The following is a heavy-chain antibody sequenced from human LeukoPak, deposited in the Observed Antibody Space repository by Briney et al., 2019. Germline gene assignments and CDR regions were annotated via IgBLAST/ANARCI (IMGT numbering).Heavy chain of an antibody. D-gene: IGHD6-13*01. V-gene: IGHV1-69*13. CDR1: GYTFTSYG. CDR2: IIPIFGTA. CDR3: ARGDYSSSWYPSYMDV. Sequence: ASVKISCKASGYTFTSYGISWVRQAPGQGLEWMGGIIPIFGTANYAQKFQGRVTITADESTSTAYMELSSLRSEDTAVYYCARGDYSSSWYPSYMDVWGKGTTVTISS. J-gene: IGHJ6*03.